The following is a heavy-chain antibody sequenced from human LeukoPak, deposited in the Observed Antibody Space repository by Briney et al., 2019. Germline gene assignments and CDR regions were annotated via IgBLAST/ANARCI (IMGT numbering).Heavy chain of an antibody. J-gene: IGHJ5*02. V-gene: IGHV3-48*01. CDR1: GFTFSSYS. D-gene: IGHD3-3*01. CDR2: ISSSSSTI. CDR3: AKEPKRYYDFWSGYSTNWFDP. Sequence: GGSLRLSCAASGFTFSSYSMNWVRQAPGKGLEWVSYISSSSSTIYYADSVKGRFTISRDNSKNTLYLQMNSLRAEDTAVYYCAKEPKRYYDFWSGYSTNWFDPWGQGTLVTVSS.